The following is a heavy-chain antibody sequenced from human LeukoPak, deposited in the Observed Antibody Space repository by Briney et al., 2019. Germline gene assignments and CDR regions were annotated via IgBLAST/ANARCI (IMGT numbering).Heavy chain of an antibody. V-gene: IGHV4-59*08. CDR2: IYYSGST. J-gene: IGHJ2*01. D-gene: IGHD5-12*01. CDR1: GGSISSYY. Sequence: PSETLSLTCTVSGGSISSYYWSWIRQPPGKGLEWIGYIYYSGSTNYNPSLKSRVTISVDTSKNQFSLKLSSVTAADTAVYYCARLLPEKNVDGGYGRPFGYFDLWGRGTLVTVSS. CDR3: ARLLPEKNVDGGYGRPFGYFDL.